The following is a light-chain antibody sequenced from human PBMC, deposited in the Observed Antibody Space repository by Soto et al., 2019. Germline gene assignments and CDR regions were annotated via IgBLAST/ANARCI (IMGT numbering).Light chain of an antibody. CDR3: SSHTTGSTYV. J-gene: IGLJ1*01. CDR1: SSDVGGANY. Sequence: QSVLTQPASVSGSPGQSITISCTGTSSDVGGANYVSWYQQHPGKAPKLMIYDVSNRPSGVSTRFSGSKSGNTASLTISGLQAEDEADYYCSSHTTGSTYVFGTGTKLTVL. V-gene: IGLV2-14*01. CDR2: DVS.